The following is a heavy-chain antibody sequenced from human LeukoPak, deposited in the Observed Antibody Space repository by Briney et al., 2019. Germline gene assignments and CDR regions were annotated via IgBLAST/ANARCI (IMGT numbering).Heavy chain of an antibody. V-gene: IGHV3-30*03. CDR2: ISYDGSNK. CDR3: ARASSSWYEWYFDY. D-gene: IGHD6-13*01. Sequence: GGSLRLPCAASGFTFSSYGMHWVRQAPGKGLEWVAVISYDGSNKYYADSVKGRFTISRDNSKNTLYLQMNSLRAEDTAVYYCARASSSWYEWYFDYWGQGTLVTVSS. CDR1: GFTFSSYG. J-gene: IGHJ4*02.